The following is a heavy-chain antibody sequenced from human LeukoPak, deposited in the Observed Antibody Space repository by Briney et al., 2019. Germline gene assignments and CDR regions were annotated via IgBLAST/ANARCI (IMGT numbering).Heavy chain of an antibody. CDR2: ISYDGSNK. V-gene: IGHV3-30*18. CDR1: GFTFSSYG. D-gene: IGHD3-16*02. CDR3: AKDGPYDYVWGSYRPD. J-gene: IGHJ4*02. Sequence: GGSLRLSCAASGFTFSSYGMHWVRQAPGKGLEWVAVISYDGSNKYYADSVKGRFTISRDNSKNTLYLQMNSLRAEDTAVYYCAKDGPYDYVWGSYRPDWGQGTLVTASS.